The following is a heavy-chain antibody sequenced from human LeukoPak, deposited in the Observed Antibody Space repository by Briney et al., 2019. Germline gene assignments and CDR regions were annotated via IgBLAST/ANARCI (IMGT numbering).Heavy chain of an antibody. V-gene: IGHV3-30*04. CDR1: GFTFSSYA. CDR3: ARGGDY. Sequence: GGSLRLSCAASGFTFSSYAMHWVRQAPGKGLEWVAVISYDGSNKYYADSVKGRFTISRDNSKNTLYLQMNSLRSEDTAVYYCARGGDYWGQGTLVTVSS. J-gene: IGHJ4*02. CDR2: ISYDGSNK.